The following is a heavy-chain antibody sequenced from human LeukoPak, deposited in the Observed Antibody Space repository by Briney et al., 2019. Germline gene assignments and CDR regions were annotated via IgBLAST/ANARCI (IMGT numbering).Heavy chain of an antibody. CDR1: GFTVSSKY. V-gene: IGHV3-53*01. J-gene: IGHJ4*02. CDR3: ATSYYFGSGSYGYLDY. CDR2: IYSSGDT. Sequence: PGGSLRLSCAASGFTVSSKYMSWVRQTPGKGLQWVALIYSSGDTYTADSVKGRFTISRDNSESTLYLQMDSLRAEDTAVYYCATSYYFGSGSYGYLDYWGQGTLVTVSS. D-gene: IGHD3-10*01.